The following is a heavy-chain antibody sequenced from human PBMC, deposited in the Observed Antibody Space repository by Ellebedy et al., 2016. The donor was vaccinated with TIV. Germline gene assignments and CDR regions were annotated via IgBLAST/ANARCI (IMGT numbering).Heavy chain of an antibody. Sequence: SETLSLTXTVSGGSISSYYWSWIRQPAGKGLEWIGRIYTSGSTNYNPSLKSRVTMSVDTSKNQFSLKLSSVTAADTAVYYCARDEGRRRWMNLYSSSWYWDVWGQGTLVTVSS. CDR1: GGSISSYY. CDR2: IYTSGST. CDR3: ARDEGRRRWMNLYSSSWYWDV. J-gene: IGHJ4*02. D-gene: IGHD6-13*01. V-gene: IGHV4-4*07.